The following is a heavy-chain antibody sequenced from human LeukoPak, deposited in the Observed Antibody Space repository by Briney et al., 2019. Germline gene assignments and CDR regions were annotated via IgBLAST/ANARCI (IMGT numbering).Heavy chain of an antibody. J-gene: IGHJ4*02. V-gene: IGHV3-30*18. CDR2: ISYDGSNK. D-gene: IGHD5-12*01. CDR1: GFIFSVYG. Sequence: GGSLRLSCAASGFIFSVYGMHWVRQAPGKGLEWVAVISYDGSNKYYADSVKGRFTISRDNSKNTLYLQMNSLRAEDTAVCYCAKDRGGLKYSGYLSGAYFDYWGQGTLVTVSS. CDR3: AKDRGGLKYSGYLSGAYFDY.